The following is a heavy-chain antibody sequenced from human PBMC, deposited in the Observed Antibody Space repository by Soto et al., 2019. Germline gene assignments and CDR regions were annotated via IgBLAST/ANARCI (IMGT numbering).Heavy chain of an antibody. Sequence: SETLSLICTASGGSISSFYCSWIRKPAGKGLDWIGRIYTSGNTNYITSLKSRVTMSVDTSKKNFDLGVSSVSYRYTAVYYCARDPQGDLSWFDPWGQGTLVTVSS. J-gene: IGHJ5*02. CDR3: ARDPQGDLSWFDP. D-gene: IGHD3-16*01. CDR1: GGSISSFY. CDR2: IYTSGNT. V-gene: IGHV4-4*07.